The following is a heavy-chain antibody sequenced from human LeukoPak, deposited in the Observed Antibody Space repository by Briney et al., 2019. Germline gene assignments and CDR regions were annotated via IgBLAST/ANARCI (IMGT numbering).Heavy chain of an antibody. D-gene: IGHD5-18*01. V-gene: IGHV4-59*01. CDR3: ARITAPVFYYYYYMDV. CDR2: IYYSGST. J-gene: IGHJ6*03. Sequence: WETLSLTCSVSVGPISSYYWSWIRQTPGRGLEWVGYIYYSGSTNYNPPLKSRVTISVDTSKNQFPLKLSSVTAADTAVYYCARITAPVFYYYYYMDVWGKGTTVTVSS. CDR1: VGPISSYY.